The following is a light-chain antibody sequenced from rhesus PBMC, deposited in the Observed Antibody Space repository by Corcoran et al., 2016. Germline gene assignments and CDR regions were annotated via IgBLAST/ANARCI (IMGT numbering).Light chain of an antibody. CDR1: QSISSW. V-gene: IGKV1-22*01. CDR3: LQYSSSPLT. CDR2: KSS. Sequence: DIQMTQSPSSLSASVGDTVPITCRASQSISSWLDWFQQKPGKAPKLLIYKSSSLQSGVPSRFSGSGSGTDFTLTISSLQPEEFATYFCLQYSSSPLTFGGGTKVEIK. J-gene: IGKJ4*01.